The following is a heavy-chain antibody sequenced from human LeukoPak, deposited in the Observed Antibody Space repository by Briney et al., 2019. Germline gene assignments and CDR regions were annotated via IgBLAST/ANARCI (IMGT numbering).Heavy chain of an antibody. D-gene: IGHD3-10*01. V-gene: IGHV1-2*02. CDR3: ARDSEVTMVRGVIINPLGYFDY. Sequence: ASVKVSCKASGYTFTGYFIHWVRQAPGQGLEWMGWINPNSGGTNYAQKFQGRVTMTRDTSISTAYMELSSLRSEDMAVYYCARDSEVTMVRGVIINPLGYFDYWGQGTLVTVSS. J-gene: IGHJ4*02. CDR1: GYTFTGYF. CDR2: INPNSGGT.